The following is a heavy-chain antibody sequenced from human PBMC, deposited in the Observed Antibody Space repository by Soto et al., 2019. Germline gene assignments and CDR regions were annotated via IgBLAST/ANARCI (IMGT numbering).Heavy chain of an antibody. D-gene: IGHD3-22*01. Sequence: GSLSLSCTVLGFTLTNENMNWVRQAPGKGLEWVSSISSRSTFINYADSVKGRFTISRDNDKGLVYLQMNSLRAEDTAVYYCARDPPLSMIVVVGVDDFWGQGTLVTVSS. J-gene: IGHJ4*02. V-gene: IGHV3-21*06. CDR2: ISSRSTFI. CDR3: ARDPPLSMIVVVGVDDF. CDR1: GFTLTNEN.